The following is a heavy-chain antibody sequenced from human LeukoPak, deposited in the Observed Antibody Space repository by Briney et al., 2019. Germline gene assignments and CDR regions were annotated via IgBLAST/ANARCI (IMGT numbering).Heavy chain of an antibody. J-gene: IGHJ5*02. CDR3: ARESLLNWLDP. CDR2: IYYSGST. V-gene: IGHV4-59*01. Sequence: SETLSLTCTVSGGSISSYYWSWIRQPPGKGLEWIGYIYYSGSTNYNPSLKSRVTISVDTSKNQFSLKLSSVTAADTAVYYCARESLLNWLDPWGQGTLVTVSS. CDR1: GGSISSYY.